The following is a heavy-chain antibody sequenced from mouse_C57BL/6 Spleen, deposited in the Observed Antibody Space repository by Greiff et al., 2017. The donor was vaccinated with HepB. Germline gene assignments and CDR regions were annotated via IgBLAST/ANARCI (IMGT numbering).Heavy chain of an antibody. J-gene: IGHJ4*01. V-gene: IGHV1-64*01. CDR3: ARSGDFFYEDY. CDR2: IHPNSGST. CDR1: GYTFTSYW. Sequence: QVQLQQSGAELVKPGASVKLSCKASGYTFTSYWMHWVKQRPGQGLEWIGMIHPNSGSTNYNEKFKSKATLTVDKSSSTAYMQLSSLTSEDSAVYYCARSGDFFYEDYWGQGTSVTVSS. D-gene: IGHD1-1*01.